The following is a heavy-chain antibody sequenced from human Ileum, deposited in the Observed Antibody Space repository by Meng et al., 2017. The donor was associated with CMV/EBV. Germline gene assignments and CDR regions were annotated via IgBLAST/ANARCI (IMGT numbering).Heavy chain of an antibody. CDR3: ARTQVVRVFDF. CDR2: IYHSGST. CDR1: GGSFNDYY. D-gene: IGHD2-21*01. Sequence: QVQLQHGGAGLLNPPETLTLPGAADGGSFNDYYWSWIRQSPGKGLEWIGEIYHSGSTNYNPSFKSRVSISVDTSKTQFSLKMYSVTAADTALYYCARTQVVRVFDFWGQGTLVTVSS. V-gene: IGHV4-34*01. J-gene: IGHJ4*02.